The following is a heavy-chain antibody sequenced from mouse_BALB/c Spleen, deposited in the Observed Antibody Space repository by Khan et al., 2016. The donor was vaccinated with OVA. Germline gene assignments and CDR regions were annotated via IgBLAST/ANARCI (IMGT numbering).Heavy chain of an antibody. V-gene: IGHV1-7*01. CDR1: GYTFINYW. CDR3: ARRGLRWDFDY. J-gene: IGHJ2*01. Sequence: LLESGAELAKPGASVKMSCKASGYTFINYWILWVKQRPGQGLDWIGYINPSTGYTEYNQNFKDKATLTADKSSSTAYMPLSSLTSEDSAVYYCARRGLRWDFDYWGQGTTLTVSS. CDR2: INPSTGYT. D-gene: IGHD1-1*01.